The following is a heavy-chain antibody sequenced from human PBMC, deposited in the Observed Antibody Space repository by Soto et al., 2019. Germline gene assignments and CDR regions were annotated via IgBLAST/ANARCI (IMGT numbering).Heavy chain of an antibody. Sequence: GGSLRLSCAASGFTFSSYSMNWVRQAPGKGLEWVSYISSSSSTIYYADSVKGRFTISRDNAKNTLYLQMGSLRAEDMAVYYCARGIAAAGSDFDYWGQGTLVTVSS. CDR2: ISSSSSTI. CDR1: GFTFSSYS. V-gene: IGHV3-48*01. J-gene: IGHJ4*02. CDR3: ARGIAAAGSDFDY. D-gene: IGHD6-13*01.